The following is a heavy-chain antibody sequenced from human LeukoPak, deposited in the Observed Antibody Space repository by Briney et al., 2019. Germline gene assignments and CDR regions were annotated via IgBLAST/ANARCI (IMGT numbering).Heavy chain of an antibody. D-gene: IGHD4-23*01. CDR3: ASHVTPGSDAFDI. CDR1: GGSISSGGYS. Sequence: PSQTLSLTCAVSGGSISSGGYSWSWIRQPPGKGLEWIGYIYHSGSTYYNPSLKSRVTISVDRSKNQFSLKLSSVTAADTAVYYCASHVTPGSDAFDIWGQGTMVTVSS. V-gene: IGHV4-30-2*01. CDR2: IYHSGST. J-gene: IGHJ3*02.